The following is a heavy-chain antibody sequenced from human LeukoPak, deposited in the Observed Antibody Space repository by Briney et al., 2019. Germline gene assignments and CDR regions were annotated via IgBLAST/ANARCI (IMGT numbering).Heavy chain of an antibody. Sequence: GGSLRLSCAASGFTFSSYAMSWVRQAPGKGLEWVSTISGSGGSTYYADSVKGRFTISRDNSKKTLYLQMNSLRADDTAVYYCAKTDSSGWTYYFDYWGQGTLVTVSS. CDR3: AKTDSSGWTYYFDY. D-gene: IGHD6-19*01. J-gene: IGHJ4*02. V-gene: IGHV3-23*01. CDR2: ISGSGGST. CDR1: GFTFSSYA.